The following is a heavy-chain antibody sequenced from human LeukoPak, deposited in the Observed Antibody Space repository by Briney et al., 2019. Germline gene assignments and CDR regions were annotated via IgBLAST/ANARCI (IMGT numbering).Heavy chain of an antibody. CDR2: INSDGTNT. J-gene: IGHJ3*02. Sequence: GGSLRLACAASGFTFSSYWMHWVRQGPGKGLVWVSRINSDGTNTGYADSVKGRFTISRDNAKTTLYLQMNSLRAEDTAVYYCARAACSGGNCYYDAFDIWGQGTVVTVSS. CDR1: GFTFSSYW. D-gene: IGHD2-15*01. CDR3: ARAACSGGNCYYDAFDI. V-gene: IGHV3-74*01.